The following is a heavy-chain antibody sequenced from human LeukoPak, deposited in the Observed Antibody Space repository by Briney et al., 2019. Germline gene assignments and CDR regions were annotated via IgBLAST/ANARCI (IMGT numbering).Heavy chain of an antibody. CDR1: GYTFTSFG. Sequence: ASVKVSCKASGYTFTSFGISWVRQAPGQGLEWMGWISAYNGNTNHAQKLQGRVTMTTDTSTSTAYMELESLRSDDTAVYYCARDQVVGATAGTFDVWGQGTLVTVSS. V-gene: IGHV1-18*01. J-gene: IGHJ4*02. D-gene: IGHD1-26*01. CDR2: ISAYNGNT. CDR3: ARDQVVGATAGTFDV.